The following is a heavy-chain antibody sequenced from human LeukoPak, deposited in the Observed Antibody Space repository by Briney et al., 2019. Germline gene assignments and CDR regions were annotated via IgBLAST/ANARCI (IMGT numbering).Heavy chain of an antibody. Sequence: GGSLRLSCAASGFTFSSYSMNWVRQAPGKGLEWVSSISSSSYIYYADSVKGRFTISRDNAKNSLYLQMNSLRAEDTAVYYCARGGYYYDSSDSDYWGQGTLVTVSS. V-gene: IGHV3-21*01. J-gene: IGHJ4*02. CDR2: ISSSSYI. CDR1: GFTFSSYS. D-gene: IGHD3-22*01. CDR3: ARGGYYYDSSDSDY.